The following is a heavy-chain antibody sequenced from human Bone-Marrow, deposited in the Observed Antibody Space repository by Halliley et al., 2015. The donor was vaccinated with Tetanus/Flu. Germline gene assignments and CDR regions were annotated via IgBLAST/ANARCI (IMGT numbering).Heavy chain of an antibody. J-gene: IGHJ5*02. V-gene: IGHV3-21*01. CDR2: ISGTRNYI. CDR3: ARGSPSVWLPNNWFDP. D-gene: IGHD6-19*01. Sequence: SSISGTRNYIYSADSVGGRFAISRDNAKNSVYLQMNSLRGEDSAVYYCARGSPSVWLPNNWFDPWGQGTLVTVSS.